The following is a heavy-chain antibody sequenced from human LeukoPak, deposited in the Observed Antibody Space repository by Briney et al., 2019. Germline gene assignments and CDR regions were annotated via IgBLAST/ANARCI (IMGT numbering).Heavy chain of an antibody. J-gene: IGHJ4*02. CDR3: ARVDGSPDS. V-gene: IGHV1-8*03. Sequence: ASVKVSCKPSGYTFTRYDINWVRQGTGQGLEGMGWINTKSGDTGHAQKFQGRVTITRDTSISTVYMELSSLRSEDTAVYFCARVDGSPDSWGPGTLVTVS. D-gene: IGHD2-15*01. CDR2: INTKSGDT. CDR1: GYTFTRYD.